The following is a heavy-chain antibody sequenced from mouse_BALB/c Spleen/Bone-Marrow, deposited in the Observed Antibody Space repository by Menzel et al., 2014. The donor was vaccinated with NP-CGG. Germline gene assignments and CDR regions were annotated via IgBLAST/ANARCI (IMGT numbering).Heavy chain of an antibody. V-gene: IGHV14-3*02. Sequence: VQLQQSGAELVKPGASVKLSCTASGFNIKDTYMHWVKQRPEQGLEWIGRIDPANGNTKYDPKFQGKATITADTSSNAAYLQLSSLTSKDTAVYYCARWLPLAYWGQGTLVTVSA. J-gene: IGHJ3*01. CDR2: IDPANGNT. CDR1: GFNIKDTY. CDR3: ARWLPLAY. D-gene: IGHD2-2*01.